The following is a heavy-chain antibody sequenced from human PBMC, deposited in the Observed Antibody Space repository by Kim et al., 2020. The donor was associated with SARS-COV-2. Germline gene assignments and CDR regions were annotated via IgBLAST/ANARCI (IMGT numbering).Heavy chain of an antibody. D-gene: IGHD1-1*01. V-gene: IGHV3-49*02. CDR3: STSRTTLDY. Sequence: GTTEYAASVKGRCTISREDSKSIAYLQMNSLKTEDTAVYYCSTSRTTLDYWGQGTLVTVSS. CDR2: GTT. J-gene: IGHJ4*02.